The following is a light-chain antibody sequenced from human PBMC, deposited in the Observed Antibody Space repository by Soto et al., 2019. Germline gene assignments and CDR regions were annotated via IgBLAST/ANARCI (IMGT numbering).Light chain of an antibody. CDR3: QQYGSSWT. CDR1: QSVSSSY. V-gene: IGKV3-20*01. CDR2: GAS. J-gene: IGKJ1*01. Sequence: EIVLTQSPGTLSLSPGERATLSCRASQSVSSSYLAWYQQKPGQAPRLLIYGASSRATGIPDRFSGSGFGTELSLTVSRLVHEYFAVYYCQQYGSSWTFGQGTKVEIK.